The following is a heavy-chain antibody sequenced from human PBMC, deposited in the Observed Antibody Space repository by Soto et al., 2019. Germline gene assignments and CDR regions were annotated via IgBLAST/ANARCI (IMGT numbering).Heavy chain of an antibody. J-gene: IGHJ3*02. V-gene: IGHV1-69*01. D-gene: IGHD2-15*01. CDR3: SRGVVAATHDAFYI. CDR2: IIPIFGTA. Sequence: QVQLVQSGAEVKKPGSSVKVSCKASGGTFSSYAISWVRQAPGQGLEWMGGIIPIFGTANYAQKCQGRVTITADESTSTGYMELSSLRSEDTAVYYCSRGVVAATHDAFYIWGRGTMVTDSS. CDR1: GGTFSSYA.